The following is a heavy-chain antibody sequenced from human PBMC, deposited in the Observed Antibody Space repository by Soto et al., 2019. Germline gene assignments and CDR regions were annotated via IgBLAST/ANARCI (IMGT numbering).Heavy chain of an antibody. CDR1: GYTFTNYA. J-gene: IGHJ4*02. D-gene: IGHD2-21*02. CDR3: ARSIVVVTAADY. V-gene: IGHV1-3*01. CDR2: INAGNGNT. Sequence: ASVKDSCKASGYTFTNYAMHLVRLAPGQRVEWRGWINAGNGNTKYSQKFQGRVTITRDTSASTAYMELSSLKSEDTAVYYWARSIVVVTAADYWGQETLDTVSS.